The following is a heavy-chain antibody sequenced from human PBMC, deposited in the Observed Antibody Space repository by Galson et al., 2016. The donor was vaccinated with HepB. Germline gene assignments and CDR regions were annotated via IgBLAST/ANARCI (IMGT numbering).Heavy chain of an antibody. CDR1: GFTFSNFP. J-gene: IGHJ4*02. D-gene: IGHD6-13*01. V-gene: IGHV3-23*01. Sequence: SLRLSCAASGFTFSNFPMNWVRQAPVKRPEWVSTVMPSGGSTSHADSVKGRFTISRDKSKNTLYLQMNSLGVEETAVYYCAAGHQLGYWGQGSLVIVAS. CDR2: VMPSGGST. CDR3: AAGHQLGY.